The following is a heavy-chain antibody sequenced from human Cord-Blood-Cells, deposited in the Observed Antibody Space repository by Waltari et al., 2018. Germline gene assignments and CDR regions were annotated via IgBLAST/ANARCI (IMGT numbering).Heavy chain of an antibody. CDR2: ISSSSSYI. V-gene: IGHV3-21*01. CDR3: ARGAGGGLDY. D-gene: IGHD3-10*01. Sequence: GGSLRLSCAASGFTFSSYSMNWVRQAPGKGLEWVSSISSSSSYIYYADSVKGRFTISRDNAKNSLYLQMNSRRAEDTAVYYCARGAGGGLDYWGQGTLVTVSS. CDR1: GFTFSSYS. J-gene: IGHJ4*02.